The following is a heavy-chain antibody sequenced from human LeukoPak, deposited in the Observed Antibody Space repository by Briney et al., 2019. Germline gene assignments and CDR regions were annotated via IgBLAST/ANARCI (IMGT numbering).Heavy chain of an antibody. CDR2: IYYTGNT. Sequence: SETLSLTCTVSGDSLTGYYWGWIRQPPGKGLEWIGNIYYTGNTYYNPSLKSRVTISLDTSKNQFSLKLSSVTAADTAVYYCAREIPYSGYVYFDYWGQGTLVTVSS. D-gene: IGHD5-12*01. CDR3: AREIPYSGYVYFDY. V-gene: IGHV4-39*07. CDR1: GDSLTGYY. J-gene: IGHJ4*02.